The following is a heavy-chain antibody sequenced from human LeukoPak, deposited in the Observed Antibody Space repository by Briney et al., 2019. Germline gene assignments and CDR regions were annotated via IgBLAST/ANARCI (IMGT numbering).Heavy chain of an antibody. CDR3: ARECSSTSCYNLGDFDY. CDR2: INPNSGGT. V-gene: IGHV1-2*06. CDR1: GYTSTGYY. Sequence: GASVKVSCKASGYTSTGYYMHWVRQAPGQGLEWMGRINPNSGGTNYAQKFQGRVTMTRDTSISTAYMELSRLRSDDTAVYYCARECSSTSCYNLGDFDYWGQGTLVTVSS. J-gene: IGHJ4*02. D-gene: IGHD2-2*02.